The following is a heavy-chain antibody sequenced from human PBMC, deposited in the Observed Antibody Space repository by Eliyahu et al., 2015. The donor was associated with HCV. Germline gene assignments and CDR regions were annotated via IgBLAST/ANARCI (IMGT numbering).Heavy chain of an antibody. D-gene: IGHD7-27*01. Sequence: EVQLVESGGGWVQPGGSLXLSCSASGFSFSDSAMHWVRQTPGRGGEDVSAIGSNGVSTYYADSVKGRFTISRDNSKNTLYLQMSSLTAEDTAVYYCVRDAWGYDYWGQGVLVTVSA. CDR2: IGSNGVST. J-gene: IGHJ4*02. V-gene: IGHV3-64D*08. CDR1: GFSFSDSA. CDR3: VRDAWGYDY.